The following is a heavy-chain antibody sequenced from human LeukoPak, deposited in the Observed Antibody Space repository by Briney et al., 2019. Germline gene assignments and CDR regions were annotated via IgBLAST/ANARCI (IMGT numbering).Heavy chain of an antibody. CDR3: ARGRGGHDDAFDI. Sequence: SETLSLTCTVSGGSISSYYWSWIRQPPGKGLEWIGYIYYSGSTKYNPSLKSRVSISVDTSKNQVSLKLSSVTAADTAVYYCARGRGGHDDAFDIWGQGTMVTASS. CDR1: GGSISSYY. V-gene: IGHV4-59*01. J-gene: IGHJ3*02. CDR2: IYYSGST. D-gene: IGHD5-24*01.